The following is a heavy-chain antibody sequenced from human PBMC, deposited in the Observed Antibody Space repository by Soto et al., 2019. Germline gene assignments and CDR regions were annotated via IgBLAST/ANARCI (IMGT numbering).Heavy chain of an antibody. J-gene: IGHJ6*02. Sequence: ASVKVSCKASGYTFTSYGISWVRQAPGQGLEWMGWISAYNGNTNYAQKLQGRVTMTTDTSTSTAYMELRSLRSDDTAVYYCAREDIVVVPAAKYYYGMDVWGQGTTVTVSS. D-gene: IGHD2-2*01. CDR1: GYTFTSYG. V-gene: IGHV1-18*01. CDR2: ISAYNGNT. CDR3: AREDIVVVPAAKYYYGMDV.